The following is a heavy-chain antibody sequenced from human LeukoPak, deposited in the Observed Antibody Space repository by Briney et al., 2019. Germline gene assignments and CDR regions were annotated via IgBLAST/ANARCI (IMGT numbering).Heavy chain of an antibody. CDR2: IQNSVTSY. Sequence: PSETLSLTCTVSGGSISTYYWSWVRQPPGKGLEWIGYIQNSVTSYTDNPPLQSRVTISVDTSKNQFSLRVTSVTAADTAVYYCVRSPQLDPWGQGTLVTVSS. J-gene: IGHJ5*02. CDR3: VRSPQLDP. CDR1: GGSISTYY. V-gene: IGHV4-59*01.